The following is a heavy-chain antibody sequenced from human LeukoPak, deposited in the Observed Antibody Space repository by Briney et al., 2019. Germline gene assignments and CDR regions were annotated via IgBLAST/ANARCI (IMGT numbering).Heavy chain of an antibody. CDR3: ARNYGSGTLDYHYYAMDV. J-gene: IGHJ6*02. Sequence: ASVKVSCKASGYTFTGYYIHWVRQAPEQGPEWMGWINPNSGGPHYTQKFQGRVTMTRDTSISTAYMDLSRLRSDDTAVYYCARNYGSGTLDYHYYAMDVWGQGTTVTVSS. D-gene: IGHD3-10*01. CDR1: GYTFTGYY. V-gene: IGHV1-2*02. CDR2: INPNSGGP.